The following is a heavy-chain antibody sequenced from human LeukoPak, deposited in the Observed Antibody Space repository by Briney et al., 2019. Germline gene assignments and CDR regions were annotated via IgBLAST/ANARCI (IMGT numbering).Heavy chain of an antibody. CDR3: ARTHGYYSDNSGYYACLDY. CDR1: GFSFSSYW. J-gene: IGHJ4*02. CDR2: IKQDGSEK. V-gene: IGHV3-7*01. D-gene: IGHD3-22*01. Sequence: PGGSLRLSCAASGFSFSSYWMTWVRQAPGKGLEWVANIKQDGSEKYYVESVRGGFTISRDNAATSLYLHMNSLSGEDTAVYYCARTHGYYSDNSGYYACLDYWGQGTLATVSS.